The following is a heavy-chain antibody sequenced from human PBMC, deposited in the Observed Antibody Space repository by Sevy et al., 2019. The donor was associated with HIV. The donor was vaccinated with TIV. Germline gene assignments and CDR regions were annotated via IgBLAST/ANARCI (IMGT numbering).Heavy chain of an antibody. Sequence: SETLSLTCTVSGGSISRTDSLWAWIRQPPGKGLEWIGYIYHTGSDYYNPSLKSRVTISVDKSKNQFSLRLNSVTAADTAVYYCAVAMSLIPSATPPKFDSWGQGALVTVSS. CDR1: GGSISRTDSL. J-gene: IGHJ4*02. V-gene: IGHV4-30-4*08. D-gene: IGHD2-15*01. CDR2: IYHTGSD. CDR3: AVAMSLIPSATPPKFDS.